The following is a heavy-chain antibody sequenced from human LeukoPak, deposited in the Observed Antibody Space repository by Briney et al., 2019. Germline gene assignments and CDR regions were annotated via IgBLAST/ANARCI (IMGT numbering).Heavy chain of an antibody. Sequence: SETLSLTCAVYGGSFSVYYWSWIRQPPGKGLEWIGEINHSGSTNYNPSLKSRVTISVDTSKDQFSLKLSSVTAADTAVYYCARGGLLGVVVAATNPGIDYWGQGTLVTVSS. CDR1: GGSFSVYY. V-gene: IGHV4-34*01. CDR2: INHSGST. J-gene: IGHJ4*02. CDR3: ARGGLLGVVVAATNPGIDY. D-gene: IGHD2-15*01.